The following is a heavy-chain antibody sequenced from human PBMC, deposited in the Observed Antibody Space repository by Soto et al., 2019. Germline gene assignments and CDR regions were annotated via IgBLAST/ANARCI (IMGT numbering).Heavy chain of an antibody. Sequence: QVQLVQSGAEVKKPGSSVKVSCKASGGAFSDYAFSWVRQAPGQGLEWLGGSMPIFRAPDYAQKFQGRVTITADEFTRTAYMEMNSRRSEDTAVYYCASWLKGPDIGNYYYGMDVWGQGTTVTVS. CDR3: ASWLKGPDIGNYYYGMDV. V-gene: IGHV1-69*12. D-gene: IGHD2-15*01. CDR1: GGAFSDYA. J-gene: IGHJ6*02. CDR2: SMPIFRAP.